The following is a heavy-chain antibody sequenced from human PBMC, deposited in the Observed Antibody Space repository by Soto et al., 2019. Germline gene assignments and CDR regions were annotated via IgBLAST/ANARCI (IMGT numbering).Heavy chain of an antibody. CDR3: AKGVCDFWIYYYGMDV. J-gene: IGHJ6*02. Sequence: GGSLRLSCAASGFTFSSYAMSWVRQAPGKGLEWVSGISGSGGSTYYADSVNGRFTISRDNSKNTLYLQMNSLRAEDTAVYYWAKGVCDFWIYYYGMDVWGQGTTVTVSS. CDR2: ISGSGGST. V-gene: IGHV3-23*01. CDR1: GFTFSSYA. D-gene: IGHD3-3*01.